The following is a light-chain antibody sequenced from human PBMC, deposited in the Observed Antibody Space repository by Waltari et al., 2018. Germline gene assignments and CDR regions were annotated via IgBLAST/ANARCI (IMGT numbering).Light chain of an antibody. V-gene: IGKV1-17*01. J-gene: IGKJ2*03. Sequence: DIQMTQSPSSLSASVGDTVTITCQASQGIGNNLNWYQQKPGKAPKLLIYRASSLQSGIPSRLSASGSGTDCSLTISSLEPEDFATYYCPRGYSYPYGFGQGTRVEIK. CDR2: RAS. CDR1: QGIGNN. CDR3: PRGYSYPYG.